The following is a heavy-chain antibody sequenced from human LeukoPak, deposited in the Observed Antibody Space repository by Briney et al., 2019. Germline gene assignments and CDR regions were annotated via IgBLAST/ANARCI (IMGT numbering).Heavy chain of an antibody. V-gene: IGHV4-59*01. CDR1: GGSISSYY. D-gene: IGHD1-26*01. CDR2: IYYSGST. Sequence: SETLSLTCTVSGGSISSYYWSWTRQPPGKGLEWIGYIYYSGSTNYNPSLKSRVTISVDTSKNQFSLKLSSVTAADTAVYYCASHTRIYSGSYRYYYYMDVWGKGTTVTVSS. CDR3: ASHTRIYSGSYRYYYYMDV. J-gene: IGHJ6*03.